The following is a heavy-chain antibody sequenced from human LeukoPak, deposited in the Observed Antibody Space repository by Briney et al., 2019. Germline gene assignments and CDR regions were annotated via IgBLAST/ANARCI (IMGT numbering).Heavy chain of an antibody. CDR3: ARDFPRVMVRGVSPTEGY. Sequence: ASVKVSCKASGGTFSTNAISWVRQAPGQGLEWMATIIPIFGAANYAPKFQGRVSITADESTSTAYMELSSLRPDDTAVYYCARDFPRVMVRGVSPTEGYWGQGTLVTVSS. J-gene: IGHJ4*02. D-gene: IGHD3-10*01. CDR2: IIPIFGAA. CDR1: GGTFSTNA. V-gene: IGHV1-69*13.